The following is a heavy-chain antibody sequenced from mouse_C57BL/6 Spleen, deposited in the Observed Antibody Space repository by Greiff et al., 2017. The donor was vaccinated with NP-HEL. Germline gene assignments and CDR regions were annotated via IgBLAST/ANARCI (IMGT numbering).Heavy chain of an antibody. Sequence: QVHVKQSGAELARPGASVKLSCKASGYTFTSYGISWVKQRTGQGLEWIGEIYPRSGNTYYNEKFKGKATLTADKSSSTAYMELRSLTSEDSAVYFCARERRDYSNYDYAMDYWGQGTSVTVSS. CDR3: ARERRDYSNYDYAMDY. CDR2: IYPRSGNT. CDR1: GYTFTSYG. D-gene: IGHD2-5*01. V-gene: IGHV1-81*01. J-gene: IGHJ4*01.